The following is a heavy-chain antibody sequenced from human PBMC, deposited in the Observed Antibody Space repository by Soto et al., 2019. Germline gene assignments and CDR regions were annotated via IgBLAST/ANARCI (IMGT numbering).Heavy chain of an antibody. J-gene: IGHJ3*02. CDR2: ISGSGGST. Sequence: GSLRLSCAASGFTFSSYAMSWVRQAPGKGLEWVSAISGSGGSTYYADSVKGRFTISRDNSKNTLYLQMNSLRAEDTAVYYCAKSPRGGDFWSGYGAFDIWGQGTMVTVSS. V-gene: IGHV3-23*01. CDR1: GFTFSSYA. CDR3: AKSPRGGDFWSGYGAFDI. D-gene: IGHD3-3*01.